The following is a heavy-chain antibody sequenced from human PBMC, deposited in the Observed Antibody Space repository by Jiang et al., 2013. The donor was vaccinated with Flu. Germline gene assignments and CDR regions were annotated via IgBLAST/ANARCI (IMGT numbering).Heavy chain of an antibody. CDR1: GGSISTTDLN. CDR3: ATGKGAVEY. D-gene: IGHD1-26*01. V-gene: IGHV4-39*01. J-gene: IGHJ4*02. CDR2: ILNSGST. Sequence: SGSGLVKPSETLSLTCSVSGGSISTTDLNWGWTRQPPGKGLEWIGHILNSGSTNYNPSLKSRATIAVDTSKNQLSLKLSSVTAADTAVYYCATGKGAVEYWGQGTQVTASS.